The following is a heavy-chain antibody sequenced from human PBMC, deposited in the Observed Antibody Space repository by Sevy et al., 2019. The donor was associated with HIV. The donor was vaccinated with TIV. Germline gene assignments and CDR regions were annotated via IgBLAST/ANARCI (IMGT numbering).Heavy chain of an antibody. CDR3: ARLGPDGDYDDAFDI. CDR2: IYPGDSDT. D-gene: IGHD4-17*01. CDR1: GYSFTSYW. J-gene: IGHJ3*02. Sequence: GESLKISCKGSGYSFTSYWIGWVRQMPGKGLEWMGIIYPGDSDTRYGPSFQGQVTISADKSISTAYLQWSSLKASDTAMYYCARLGPDGDYDDAFDIWGQGTMVTVSS. V-gene: IGHV5-51*01.